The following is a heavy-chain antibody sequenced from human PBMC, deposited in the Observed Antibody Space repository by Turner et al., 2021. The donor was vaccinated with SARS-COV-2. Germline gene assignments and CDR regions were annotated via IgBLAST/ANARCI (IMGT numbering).Heavy chain of an antibody. J-gene: IGHJ3*02. Sequence: QVQLQESGPGLVKPSETLSLTCTVSGCPIRSYFWSWIRQPPGKGLEWIGYIYYSGGTNYNPSLKSRVTISVDTSKNQFSLKLSSVTAADTAVYFCARHQWLRGAFDIWGQGTMVTDSS. CDR2: IYYSGGT. CDR1: GCPIRSYF. CDR3: ARHQWLRGAFDI. D-gene: IGHD5-12*01. V-gene: IGHV4-59*08.